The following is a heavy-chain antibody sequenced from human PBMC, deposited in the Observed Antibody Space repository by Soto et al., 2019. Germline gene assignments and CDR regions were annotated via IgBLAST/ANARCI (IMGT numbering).Heavy chain of an antibody. Sequence: LRLSCAASGFSVSESYMSWVRQAPGKGLEWVSVIYSGGTTYYADSVKGRFTISRDNSKNTLYLQMNSLRAEDTAVYYCAKYYDSVVYYFDYWGQGTLVTVSS. CDR2: IYSGGTT. J-gene: IGHJ4*02. CDR1: GFSVSESY. V-gene: IGHV3-66*01. D-gene: IGHD3-22*01. CDR3: AKYYDSVVYYFDY.